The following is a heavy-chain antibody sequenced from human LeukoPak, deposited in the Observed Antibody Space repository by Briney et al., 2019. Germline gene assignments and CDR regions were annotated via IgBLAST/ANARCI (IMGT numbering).Heavy chain of an antibody. CDR3: ARENIAFDY. CDR1: GFTFSTYS. V-gene: IGHV3-48*01. D-gene: IGHD6-13*01. Sequence: GGSLRLSCAASGFTFSTYSMVWVRQAPGKGLEWVSYISSSSSTITYADSVKGRFTIPRDNAKNSLYLQMNSLRAEDTAVYYCARENIAFDYWGQGTLVTVSS. CDR2: ISSSSSTI. J-gene: IGHJ4*02.